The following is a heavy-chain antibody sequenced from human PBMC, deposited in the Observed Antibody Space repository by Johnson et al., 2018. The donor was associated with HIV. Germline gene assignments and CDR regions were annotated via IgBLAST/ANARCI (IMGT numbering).Heavy chain of an antibody. CDR1: GFTFSSYG. J-gene: IGHJ3*02. CDR3: ARGSGVGACDI. Sequence: QVQLVESGGGVVQPGRSLRLSCAASGFTFSSYGMHWVRQAPGKGLEWVAVISYDGSNKYYADSVKGRFTISRDNSKNTLYLQMNSLRAEDTAVYYCARGSGVGACDIWGQGTMVTVSS. D-gene: IGHD7-27*01. V-gene: IGHV3-30*19. CDR2: ISYDGSNK.